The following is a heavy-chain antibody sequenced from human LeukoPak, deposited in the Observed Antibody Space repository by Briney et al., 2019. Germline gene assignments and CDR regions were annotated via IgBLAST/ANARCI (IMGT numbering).Heavy chain of an antibody. CDR3: ATGRSGWTGQFDC. CDR2: FDPEDGET. Sequence: GSVNVSCKVSGYTLTELSMHWVRQAPGKGLEWMGGFDPEDGETIYAQKFQGRVTMTEDTSTDTAYMELSSLRSEDTAVYYCATGRSGWTGQFDCWGQGTLVTVSS. J-gene: IGHJ4*02. CDR1: GYTLTELS. D-gene: IGHD6-19*01. V-gene: IGHV1-24*01.